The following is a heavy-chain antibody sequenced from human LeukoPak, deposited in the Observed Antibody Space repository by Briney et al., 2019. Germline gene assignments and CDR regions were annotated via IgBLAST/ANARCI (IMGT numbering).Heavy chain of an antibody. Sequence: SVKVSCKASGGTFSGYAISWVRQAPGQGLEWMGGIIPIFGTANYAQKFQGRVTITADESTSTAYMELSSLRSEDTAVYYCASPFVGKGVHYCDSSGYCFDYWGQGTLVTVSS. V-gene: IGHV1-69*13. D-gene: IGHD3-22*01. CDR2: IIPIFGTA. CDR3: ASPFVGKGVHYCDSSGYCFDY. J-gene: IGHJ4*02. CDR1: GGTFSGYA.